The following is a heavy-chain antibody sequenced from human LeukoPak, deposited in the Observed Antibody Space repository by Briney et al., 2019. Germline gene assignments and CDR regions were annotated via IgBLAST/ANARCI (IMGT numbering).Heavy chain of an antibody. CDR1: GFTFSDYN. V-gene: IGHV3-11*04. D-gene: IGHD3-10*01. CDR2: ISSSGSTI. J-gene: IGHJ6*03. CDR3: SKDLPHMVRGLSRRYRDV. Sequence: GGSLRLSSAASGFTFSDYNMSWIRQAPGKGLEWVSYISSSGSTIYYADSVQGRFTISRDNAKNSLYLQMNSLRAEDTGVYYCSKDLPHMVRGLSRRYRDVWGEGTAVTLSS.